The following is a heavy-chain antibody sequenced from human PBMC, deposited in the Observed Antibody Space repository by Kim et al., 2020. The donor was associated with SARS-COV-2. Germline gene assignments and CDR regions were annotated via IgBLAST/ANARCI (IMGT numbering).Heavy chain of an antibody. CDR2: ITT. CDR3: ARVEGAYDF. V-gene: IGHV3-11*01. Sequence: ITTYYAGYLKGRFTISRDNAKNSVYLQMNSLRDDDTAVYYWARVEGAYDFWGRGTLVTVSS. J-gene: IGHJ2*01. D-gene: IGHD3-16*01.